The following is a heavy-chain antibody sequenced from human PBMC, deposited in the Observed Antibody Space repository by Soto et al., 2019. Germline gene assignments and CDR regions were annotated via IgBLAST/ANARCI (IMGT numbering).Heavy chain of an antibody. J-gene: IGHJ3*02. CDR3: AKDRATMIVVVPNDAFDI. CDR1: GFTFSSYA. CDR2: ISGSGGST. Sequence: GGSLRLSCAASGFTFSSYAMSWVRQAPGKGLEWVSAISGSGGSTYYADSVKGRFTISRDNSKDTLYLQMNSLRAEDTAVYYCAKDRATMIVVVPNDAFDIWGQGTMVTVSS. V-gene: IGHV3-23*01. D-gene: IGHD3-22*01.